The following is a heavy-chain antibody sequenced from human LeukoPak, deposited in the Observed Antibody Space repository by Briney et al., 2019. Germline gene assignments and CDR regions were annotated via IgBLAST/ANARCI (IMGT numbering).Heavy chain of an antibody. D-gene: IGHD3-22*01. CDR1: GGTFSSYA. V-gene: IGHV1-69*04. CDR3: ARGHDSSGYYANYGMDV. Sequence: SVKVSCKASGGTFSSYAISWVRQAPGQGLEWMGRIIPILGIANYAQKFQGRVTITADKSTSTAYMELSSLRSEDTAVYYCARGHDSSGYYANYGMDVWGQGTTVTVSS. CDR2: IIPILGIA. J-gene: IGHJ6*02.